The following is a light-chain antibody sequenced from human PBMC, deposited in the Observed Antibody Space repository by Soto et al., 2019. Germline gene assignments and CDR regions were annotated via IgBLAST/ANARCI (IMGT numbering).Light chain of an antibody. CDR3: QQHGSSPLT. CDR2: GAS. Sequence: EIVLTQSPGTLSLSPGERATLSCRASQSVSSNYLAWYQQKPGQAPRLLIYGASSRATGIPDRFSGGGSGTDFTLTISRLEPEDFPVYYCQQHGSSPLTFGPGTKVGVK. V-gene: IGKV3-20*01. CDR1: QSVSSNY. J-gene: IGKJ3*01.